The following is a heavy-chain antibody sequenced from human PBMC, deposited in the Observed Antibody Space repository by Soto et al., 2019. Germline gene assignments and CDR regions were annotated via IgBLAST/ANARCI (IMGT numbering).Heavy chain of an antibody. J-gene: IGHJ4*02. CDR2: INHSGST. Sequence: SETLSLTCAVYGGSFSGYYWSWIRQPPGKGLEWIGEINHSGSTNYNPSLKSRVTISVDTSKNQFSLKLSSVTAADTAVYYCARGFNWGSGYYWGQGTLVTVSS. CDR3: ARGFNWGSGYY. CDR1: GGSFSGYY. V-gene: IGHV4-34*01. D-gene: IGHD7-27*01.